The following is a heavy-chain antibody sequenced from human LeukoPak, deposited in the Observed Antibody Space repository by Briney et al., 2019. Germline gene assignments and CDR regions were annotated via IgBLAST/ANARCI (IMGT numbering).Heavy chain of an antibody. CDR2: ISSSSSTI. J-gene: IGHJ3*02. V-gene: IGHV3-48*04. CDR1: GFTFSSYS. CDR3: ARDIDYSGSPDAFDI. D-gene: IGHD4-11*01. Sequence: GGSLRLSCAASGFTFSSYSMNWVRQAPGKGLEWVSYISSSSSTIYYADSVKGRFTISRDNAKNSLYLQMNSLRAEDTAVYYCARDIDYSGSPDAFDIWGQGTMVTVSS.